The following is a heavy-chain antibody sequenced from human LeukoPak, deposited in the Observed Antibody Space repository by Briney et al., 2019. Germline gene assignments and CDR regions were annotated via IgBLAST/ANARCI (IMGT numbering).Heavy chain of an antibody. V-gene: IGHV4-39*01. J-gene: IGHJ3*02. Sequence: SETLSLTCTVSGGSISSSSYYWGWIRQPPGKGLEWIGSIYYSGSTYYNPSLKSRVTISVDTSKNQFSLRLSSVTAADTAVYYCARLDIAAAGTLYDAFDIWGQGTMVTVSS. CDR1: GGSISSSSYY. CDR2: IYYSGST. CDR3: ARLDIAAAGTLYDAFDI. D-gene: IGHD6-13*01.